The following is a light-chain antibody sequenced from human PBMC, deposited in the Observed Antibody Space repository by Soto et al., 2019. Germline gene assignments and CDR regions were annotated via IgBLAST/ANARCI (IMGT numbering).Light chain of an antibody. Sequence: QSALTQPASVSGSPGQSITISCTGTSSDVGGYNYVSWYQQHPGKAPKLMIYEVSNRPSGVSNRFSGSKSGNTASLTISGLQAEDEADYYCSSYTSSSIRVFGGGTKLT. CDR3: SSYTSSSIRV. CDR1: SSDVGGYNY. V-gene: IGLV2-14*01. J-gene: IGLJ3*02. CDR2: EVS.